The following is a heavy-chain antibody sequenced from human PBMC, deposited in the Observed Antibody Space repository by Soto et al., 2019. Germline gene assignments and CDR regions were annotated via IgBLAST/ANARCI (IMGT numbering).Heavy chain of an antibody. Sequence: QAGGSLRLSCAASGFTFSSYGMHWVRQAPGKGLEWVAVISYDGSNKYYADSVKGRFTISRDNSKNTLYLQMNSLRAEDTAVYYCAKTMVRGVPSNWFDPWGQGTLVTVSS. CDR2: ISYDGSNK. D-gene: IGHD3-10*01. CDR1: GFTFSSYG. V-gene: IGHV3-30*18. CDR3: AKTMVRGVPSNWFDP. J-gene: IGHJ5*02.